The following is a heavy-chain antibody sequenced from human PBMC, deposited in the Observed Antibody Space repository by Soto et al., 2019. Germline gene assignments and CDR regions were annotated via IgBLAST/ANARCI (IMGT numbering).Heavy chain of an antibody. J-gene: IGHJ4*02. CDR3: ARHLGEGYFDY. Sequence: SETLSLTCTVSGDSISSSTYFWGWVRQPPGKGLEWIGSIYYSGSTYYNPSLKSRVTISVDTSKNHFSLKVSSVTAADTAVYYCARHLGEGYFDYWGQGTLVTIS. CDR2: IYYSGST. V-gene: IGHV4-39*01. CDR1: GDSISSSTYF.